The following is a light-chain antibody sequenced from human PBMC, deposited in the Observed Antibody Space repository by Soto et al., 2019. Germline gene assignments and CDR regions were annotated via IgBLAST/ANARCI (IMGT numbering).Light chain of an antibody. CDR3: QQYGSSPGT. CDR2: GSS. V-gene: IGKV3-20*01. CDR1: QSVSSSY. Sequence: EIVLTQSPGTLSLSPGEGATLSCRASQSVSSSYLAWYQQQPGQAPRLLIYGSSNRATGIPDRFSGSGSGTDFTLTISRLEAEDFAVYYCQQYGSSPGTFGQGTKLEIK. J-gene: IGKJ2*02.